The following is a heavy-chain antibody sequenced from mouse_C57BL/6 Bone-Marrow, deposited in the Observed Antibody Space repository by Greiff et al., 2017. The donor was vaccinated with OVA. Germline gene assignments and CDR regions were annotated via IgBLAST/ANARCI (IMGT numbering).Heavy chain of an antibody. CDR1: GYTFTSYD. D-gene: IGHD1-1*01. CDR3: ASYDLITTVVASLDY. Sequence: VQLQPSGAELARPGASVKLSCKASGYTFTSYDISWVKQSPGQGLEWIVEIYPRSGNTYYNEKFKGKATLTADQSSSTASMELRSLTSEVSAVYFCASYDLITTVVASLDYWGQGTTRTVSS. J-gene: IGHJ2*01. V-gene: IGHV1-81*01. CDR2: IYPRSGNT.